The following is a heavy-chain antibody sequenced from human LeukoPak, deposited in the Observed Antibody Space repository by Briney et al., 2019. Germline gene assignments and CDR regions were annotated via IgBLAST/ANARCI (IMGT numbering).Heavy chain of an antibody. D-gene: IGHD3-16*01. CDR3: AKDVRAGCYGNLDY. CDR2: ITSSGGNT. V-gene: IGHV3-23*01. J-gene: IGHJ4*02. Sequence: GGSLRLSCAASGFTFSNCGMSWARQVPGRGLEWVSAITSSGGNTYYADSVRGRFTISRDNSKNTLYLQMNSLRAEDTAVYYCAKDVRAGCYGNLDYWGQGTLVTVSS. CDR1: GFTFSNCG.